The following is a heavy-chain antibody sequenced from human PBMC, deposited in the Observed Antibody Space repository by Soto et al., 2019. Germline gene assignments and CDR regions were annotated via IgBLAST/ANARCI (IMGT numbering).Heavy chain of an antibody. D-gene: IGHD3-3*01. CDR2: INPSDGRT. V-gene: IGHV1-46*01. CDR3: ARAVGEASEKTIDY. Sequence: ASVKVSCKASGFTLTSYYMHWVRQAPGQGLEWMGMINPSDGRTNYAQKFQGRVTMTRETSTSTVYMELRSLRSEDTAVHYCARAVGEASEKTIDYWGQGTLVTVSS. J-gene: IGHJ4*02. CDR1: GFTLTSYY.